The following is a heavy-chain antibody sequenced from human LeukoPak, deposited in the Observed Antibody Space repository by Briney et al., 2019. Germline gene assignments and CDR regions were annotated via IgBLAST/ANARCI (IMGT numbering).Heavy chain of an antibody. Sequence: GGSLRLSCAASGFTFSSYAMSWIRQAPGKGLEWVSYISSSGSTIYYADSVKGRFTISRDNSKNALYLQMNSLRAEDTAVYYCAKDPLHMGIVVVPAGLYWGQGTLVTVSS. CDR1: GFTFSSYA. CDR3: AKDPLHMGIVVVPAGLY. V-gene: IGHV3-48*01. CDR2: ISSSGSTI. D-gene: IGHD2-2*03. J-gene: IGHJ4*02.